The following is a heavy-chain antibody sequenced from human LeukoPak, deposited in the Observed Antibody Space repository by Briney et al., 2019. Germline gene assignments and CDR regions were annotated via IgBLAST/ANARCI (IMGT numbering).Heavy chain of an antibody. CDR2: ISPNSGGT. Sequence: ASVKVSCKASGYTFTGYYMHWVRQAPGQGLEWMGWISPNSGGTNYAQKFQGRVTMTRDTSISTAYMELSRLRSDDTAVYYCARIEGSSGYYFVPYWGQGTLVTVSS. V-gene: IGHV1-2*02. D-gene: IGHD3-22*01. CDR1: GYTFTGYY. J-gene: IGHJ4*02. CDR3: ARIEGSSGYYFVPY.